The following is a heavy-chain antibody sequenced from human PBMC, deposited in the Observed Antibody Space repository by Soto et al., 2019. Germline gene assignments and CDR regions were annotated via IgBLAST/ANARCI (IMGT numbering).Heavy chain of an antibody. V-gene: IGHV3-23*01. CDR2: ISGSGDST. CDR1: GFTFSSYA. J-gene: IGHJ5*02. CDR3: AKLRWGSDNWFDP. Sequence: EVQLLESGGGLVQPGGSLRLSCAASGFTFSSYAMSWVRQTPGKGLEWVSAISGSGDSTYYADSVKGRFTISRDNSKNTLYLQMNSLRAEDTAVYYCAKLRWGSDNWFDPWGQGTLFTVSS. D-gene: IGHD3-10*01.